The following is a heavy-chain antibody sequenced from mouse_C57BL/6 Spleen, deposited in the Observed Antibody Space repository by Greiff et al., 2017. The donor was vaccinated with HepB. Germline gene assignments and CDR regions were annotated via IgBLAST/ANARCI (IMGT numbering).Heavy chain of an antibody. V-gene: IGHV1-20*01. CDR2: INPYNGDT. CDR3: ARSWDYDAPFDY. J-gene: IGHJ2*01. Sequence: EVQLQQSGPELVKPGDSVKISCKASGYSFTGYFMNWVMQSHGKSLEWIGRINPYNGDTFYNQKFKGKATLTVDKSSSTAHMERRSLTSEDSAVYYCARSWDYDAPFDYWGQGTTLTVSS. D-gene: IGHD2-4*01. CDR1: GYSFTGYF.